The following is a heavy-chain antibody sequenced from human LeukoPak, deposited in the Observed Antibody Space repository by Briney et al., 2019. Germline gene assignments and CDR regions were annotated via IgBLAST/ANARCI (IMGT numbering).Heavy chain of an antibody. V-gene: IGHV1-69*13. CDR3: AREGNEAVAGTGAFDI. CDR2: IIPIVGTA. D-gene: IGHD6-19*01. J-gene: IGHJ3*02. CDR1: GGTFSSYA. Sequence: SVKVSLKASGGTFSSYAISWVRRAPAQGLGWMGVIIPIVGTANYAQKFQGRVTITADESTSTAYMELSSLRSEDTAVYYCAREGNEAVAGTGAFDIWGQGTMVTVSS.